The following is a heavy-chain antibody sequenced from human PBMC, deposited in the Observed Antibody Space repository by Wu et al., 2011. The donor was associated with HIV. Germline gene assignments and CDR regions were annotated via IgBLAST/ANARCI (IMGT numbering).Heavy chain of an antibody. Sequence: QVQLVQSGAEVKKPGASVKVSCKASGYTFTNYAIHWVRQAPGQGLEWMGWISAYNGDTNCAQKLQDRVTMTTDTSTSTAYMELRSLRSDDTAVYYCARDGSSAQLDLYYNHMDVWGKGTTVTVSS. V-gene: IGHV1-18*01. CDR1: GYTFTNYA. CDR3: ARDGSSAQLDLYYNHMDV. CDR2: ISAYNGDT. J-gene: IGHJ6*03. D-gene: IGHD6-6*01.